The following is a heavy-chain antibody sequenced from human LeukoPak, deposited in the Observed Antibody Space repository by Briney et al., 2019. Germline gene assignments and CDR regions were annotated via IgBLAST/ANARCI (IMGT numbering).Heavy chain of an antibody. Sequence: GGSQRLSCAASGFTFSSYSMNWVRQAPGKGLEWVSYISSSTIYYADSVKGRFTISRDNAKNSLYLQMNSLRAEDTAVYYCAKLWQQLPPVNFDYWGQGTLVTVSS. CDR2: ISSSTI. D-gene: IGHD6-13*01. J-gene: IGHJ4*02. CDR1: GFTFSSYS. CDR3: AKLWQQLPPVNFDY. V-gene: IGHV3-48*01.